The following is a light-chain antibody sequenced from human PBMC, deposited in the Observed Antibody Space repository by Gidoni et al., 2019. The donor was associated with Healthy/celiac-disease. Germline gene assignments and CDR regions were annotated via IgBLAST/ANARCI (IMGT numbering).Light chain of an antibody. CDR3: QQSYSTPWT. CDR1: QSISSY. CDR2: DAS. Sequence: DIQMTQSPSSMPASVGDSVTITCRASQSISSYLNWYQQKPGKAPKLLIYDASSLQSGVPSRFSGSGSGTDFTLTISSLQPEDFATYYCQQSYSTPWTFGQGTKVEIK. J-gene: IGKJ1*01. V-gene: IGKV1-39*01.